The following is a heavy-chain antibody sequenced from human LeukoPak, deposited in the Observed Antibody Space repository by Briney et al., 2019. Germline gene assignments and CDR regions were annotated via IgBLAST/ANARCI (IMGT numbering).Heavy chain of an antibody. CDR3: ATGPQLWRQDGWFDP. D-gene: IGHD5-24*01. CDR2: FDPEDGET. V-gene: IGHV1-24*01. CDR1: GYTLTELS. J-gene: IGHJ5*02. Sequence: GASVKVSCKVSGYTLTELSMHWVRQAPGKGLEWMGGFDPEDGETIYAQKFQGRVTMTEDTSTDTAYMELSSLRSEDTAVYYCATGPQLWRQDGWFDPWGQGTPVTVSS.